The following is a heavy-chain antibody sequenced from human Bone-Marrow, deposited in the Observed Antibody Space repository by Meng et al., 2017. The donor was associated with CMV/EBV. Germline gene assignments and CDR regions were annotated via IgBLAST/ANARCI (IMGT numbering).Heavy chain of an antibody. Sequence: ASVKVFCKASGYTFTGYYMHWVRQAPGQGLEWMGWINPNSGGTNYAQKFQGRVTMTRDTSISTAYMELSRLRSDDTAVYYCARDYSGSFMDAFDIWAKGQCSPSPQ. D-gene: IGHD1-26*01. CDR2: INPNSGGT. J-gene: IGHJ3*02. CDR3: ARDYSGSFMDAFDI. CDR1: GYTFTGYY. V-gene: IGHV1-2*02.